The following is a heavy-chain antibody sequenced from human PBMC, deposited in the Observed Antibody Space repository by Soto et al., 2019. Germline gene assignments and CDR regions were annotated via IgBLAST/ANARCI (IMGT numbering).Heavy chain of an antibody. CDR3: ARGSGIVALPGELEDVKYDY. D-gene: IGHD1-1*01. J-gene: IGHJ4*02. CDR1: GQSFSGHY. Sequence: QVQLQQWGAGLVKPSETLSLSCAVYGQSFSGHYWAWIRQPPGKGLEWIGEINESGSTYYNPSLKRRVTISTDTSKKQFSLKLSSVSAADTAAYFCARGSGIVALPGELEDVKYDYWGQGTLVNVSS. V-gene: IGHV4-34*01. CDR2: INESGST.